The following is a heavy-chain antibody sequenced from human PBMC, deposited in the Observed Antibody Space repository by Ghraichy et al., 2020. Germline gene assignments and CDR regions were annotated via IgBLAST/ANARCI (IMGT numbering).Heavy chain of an antibody. V-gene: IGHV2-70*01. D-gene: IGHD6-13*01. CDR1: GFSLSTSGMC. J-gene: IGHJ4*02. CDR2: IDWDDDK. Sequence: SGPTLVKPTQTLTLTCTFSGFSLSTSGMCVSWIRQPPGKALEWLALIDWDDDKYYSTSLKTRLTISKDTSKNQVVLTMTNMDSVDTATYYCARTRLCIAAAGLFDYWGQGTLVTVSS. CDR3: ARTRLCIAAAGLFDY.